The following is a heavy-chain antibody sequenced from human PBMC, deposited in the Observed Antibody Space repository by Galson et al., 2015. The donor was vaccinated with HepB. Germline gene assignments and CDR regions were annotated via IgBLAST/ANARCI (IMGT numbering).Heavy chain of an antibody. CDR2: IYHSGST. D-gene: IGHD3-16*02. Sequence: EILSLTCAVSGGSISSSNWWSWVRQPPGKGLEWIGEIYHSGSTNYNPSLKSRVTISVDKSKNQFSLKLSSVTAADTAVYYCARVRITFGGVIVGPPDDAFDIWGQGTMVTVSS. CDR3: ARVRITFGGVIVGPPDDAFDI. V-gene: IGHV4-4*02. CDR1: GGSISSSNW. J-gene: IGHJ3*02.